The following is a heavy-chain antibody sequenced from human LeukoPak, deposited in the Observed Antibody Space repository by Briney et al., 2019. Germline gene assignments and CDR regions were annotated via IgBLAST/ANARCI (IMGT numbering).Heavy chain of an antibody. CDR3: ARGPYGSPAPLFDY. CDR2: ITSGSSYI. V-gene: IGHV3-21*01. Sequence: GGSLRLSCAASGFTFSSYNMNWVRQAPGQGLEWVSSITSGSSYIYYADSVKGRFTISRDNAKSSLYLQMNSLRAEDTAVYYCARGPYGSPAPLFDYWGQGTLVTVSS. D-gene: IGHD6-13*01. CDR1: GFTFSSYN. J-gene: IGHJ4*02.